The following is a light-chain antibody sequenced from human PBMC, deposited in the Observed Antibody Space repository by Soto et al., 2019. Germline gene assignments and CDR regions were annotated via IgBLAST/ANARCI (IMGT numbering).Light chain of an antibody. Sequence: VMPQSPSTLSVSPGETSTLSCRTSQGLNRNLAWYQQKPGQAPRLLIYGASNRATGIPDRFSGSGSGTEFTLTISSLQSEDFTVYSCLQYHNLWAFGQGTKVDI. CDR2: GAS. CDR1: QGLNRN. V-gene: IGKV3D-15*01. CDR3: LQYHNLWA. J-gene: IGKJ1*01.